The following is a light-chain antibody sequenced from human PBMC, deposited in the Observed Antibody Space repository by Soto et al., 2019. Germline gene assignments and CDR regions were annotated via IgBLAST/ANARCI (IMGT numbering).Light chain of an antibody. Sequence: QSALTQPASVSGSPGQSITISCTGTSSDVGGYNYVSWYQHHPGKAPKLMIYEVSSRPSGVSNRFFGSKSGNTASLTISGLQAEDEAEYFCSSYRTKSSVVFGGGTKLTVL. J-gene: IGLJ2*01. CDR2: EVS. CDR1: SSDVGGYNY. CDR3: SSYRTKSSVV. V-gene: IGLV2-14*01.